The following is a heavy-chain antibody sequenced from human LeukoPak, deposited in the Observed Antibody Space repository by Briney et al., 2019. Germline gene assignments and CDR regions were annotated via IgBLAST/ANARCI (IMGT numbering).Heavy chain of an antibody. J-gene: IGHJ4*02. CDR2: ISGYNGNT. Sequence: ASVKVSCKTSGYRFTSYGISWARQAPGQGLEWMGWISGYNGNTNYADSRDFAQKYQGRVTMTTDKSTSTAYMELRSLRSDDTATYYCARGEGSGSYGYHDYWGQGTLVTVSS. CDR1: GYRFTSYG. D-gene: IGHD3-10*01. CDR3: ARGEGSGSYGYHDY. V-gene: IGHV1-18*01.